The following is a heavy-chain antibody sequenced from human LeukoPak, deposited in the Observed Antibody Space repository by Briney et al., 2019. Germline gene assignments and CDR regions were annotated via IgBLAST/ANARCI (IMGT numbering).Heavy chain of an antibody. CDR3: ARSFGDY. Sequence: GGSLTLLCTASGYILNRYPILWLRQARGKGLEWLLAISGSGGSTYYADSVKGRFTISRDNSKNTLYLQMNSLRAEDTAVYYCARSFGDYWGQGTLVTVSS. V-gene: IGHV3-23*01. CDR2: ISGSGGST. J-gene: IGHJ4*02. D-gene: IGHD3-16*01. CDR1: GYILNRYP.